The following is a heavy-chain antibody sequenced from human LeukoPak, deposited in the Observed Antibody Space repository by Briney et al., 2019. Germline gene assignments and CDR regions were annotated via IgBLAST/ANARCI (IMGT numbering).Heavy chain of an antibody. J-gene: IGHJ5*02. V-gene: IGHV3-23*01. Sequence: PGGSLRLSCAASGFTFSSYAMSWVRGARGKGLEWVSAISGSGGSTYYADSVKGRFTISRDNSKNTLYLQMNSLRAEDTAVYYCAKDTDYYGSGSYSDPWGQGTLVTVSS. CDR2: ISGSGGST. CDR1: GFTFSSYA. D-gene: IGHD3-10*01. CDR3: AKDTDYYGSGSYSDP.